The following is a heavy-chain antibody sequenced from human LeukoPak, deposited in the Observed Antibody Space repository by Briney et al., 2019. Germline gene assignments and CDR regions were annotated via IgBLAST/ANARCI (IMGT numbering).Heavy chain of an antibody. J-gene: IGHJ3*02. CDR2: IYYRGST. CDR1: GGTICSNNYY. V-gene: IGHV4-39*01. Sequence: PSETLSLTCTVSGGTICSNNYYWGWIRQPPGKGLEWIGSIYYRGSTYYNPSLKSRVTIYIDTSRNQFSLKLSSVTAADTAVYYCTRRGGLATTHDAFDTWGQGTMVTVSS. D-gene: IGHD5-24*01. CDR3: TRRGGLATTHDAFDT.